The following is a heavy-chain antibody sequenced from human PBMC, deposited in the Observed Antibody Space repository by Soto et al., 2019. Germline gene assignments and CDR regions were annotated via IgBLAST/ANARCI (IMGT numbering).Heavy chain of an antibody. V-gene: IGHV3-73*01. CDR1: GFTFSGSA. J-gene: IGHJ6*02. Sequence: PGGSLRLSCAASGFTFSGSAMHWVRQASGKGLEWVGRIRSKANSYATAYAASVKGRFTISRDDSKNTAYLQMNSLKTEDTAVYYCTSLLTGTSPPYYYYGMDVWGQGTTVTVSS. CDR3: TSLLTGTSPPYYYYGMDV. D-gene: IGHD1-20*01. CDR2: IRSKANSYAT.